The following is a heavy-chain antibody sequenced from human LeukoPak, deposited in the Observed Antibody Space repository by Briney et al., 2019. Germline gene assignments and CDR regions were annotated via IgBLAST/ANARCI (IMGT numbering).Heavy chain of an antibody. CDR3: ARRVRYYYGSGSYYEYYFDY. V-gene: IGHV4-39*01. CDR1: GGSISSSSYY. Sequence: SETLSLTCTVSGGSISSSSYYWGWIRQPPGKGLEWIGSLYYSGSTYYNPSLKSRVTISVDTSKNQFSLKLSSVTAADTAVYYCARRVRYYYGSGSYYEYYFDYWGQGTLVTVSS. J-gene: IGHJ4*02. CDR2: LYYSGST. D-gene: IGHD3-10*01.